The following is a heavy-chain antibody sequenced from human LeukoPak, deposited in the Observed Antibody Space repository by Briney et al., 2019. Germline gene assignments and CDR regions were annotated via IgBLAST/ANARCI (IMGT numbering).Heavy chain of an antibody. Sequence: SETLSLTCTVSGGSISSSSYYWGWIRQPPVKGLEWIGSIYYSGSTYYNPSLKSRVTISVDTSKNQFSLKLSSVTAADTAVYYCARGGPHIVVVTAIMRARNWFDPWGQGTLVTVSS. CDR1: GGSISSSSYY. J-gene: IGHJ5*02. V-gene: IGHV4-39*07. D-gene: IGHD2-21*02. CDR3: ARGGPHIVVVTAIMRARNWFDP. CDR2: IYYSGST.